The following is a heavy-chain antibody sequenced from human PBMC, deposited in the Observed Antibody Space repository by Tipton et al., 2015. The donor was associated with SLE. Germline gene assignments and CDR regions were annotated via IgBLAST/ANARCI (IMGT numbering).Heavy chain of an antibody. CDR3: ARDGVELQELGYYYYMDV. J-gene: IGHJ6*03. Sequence: TLSLTCSVSGDSITTTNYFWGWIRQPPGKGLEWIGSISSSGITYPNPSLKSRLTISVDTSKNQFSLKVNSVTVADTAVYYCARDGVELQELGYYYYMDVWGKGTTATVSS. D-gene: IGHD7-27*01. CDR2: ISSSGIT. CDR1: GDSITTTNYF. V-gene: IGHV4-39*07.